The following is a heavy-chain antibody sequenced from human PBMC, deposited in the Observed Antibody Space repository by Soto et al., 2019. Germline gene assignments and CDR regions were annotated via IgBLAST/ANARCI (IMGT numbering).Heavy chain of an antibody. CDR1: GFAFNVYS. Sequence: VQLVESGGGLVNPGGSLRLSCAASGFAFNVYSMNWVRQAPGKGLEWVSSINTNSAYISYADSVKGRFTISRHNSRNSLYLQMHNLRAEDTAVYYCAREALSTVPPSWGQGTLVTVSA. CDR2: INTNSAYI. V-gene: IGHV3-21*01. CDR3: AREALSTVPPS. J-gene: IGHJ4*02. D-gene: IGHD1-1*01.